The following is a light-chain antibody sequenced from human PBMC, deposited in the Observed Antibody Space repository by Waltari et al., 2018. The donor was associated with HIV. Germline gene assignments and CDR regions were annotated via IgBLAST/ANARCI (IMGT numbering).Light chain of an antibody. Sequence: QSALTQPASVSGSPGQSITMSCTGTSSDVGSYNLVSWYQQHPGKAPKLIIYEVNKRPPVITHRFSGFKSGNTASLTITGLQAEDEADYHCCSYAIGGTFVFGGGTKVTVL. V-gene: IGLV2-23*02. CDR2: EVN. CDR3: CSYAIGGTFV. CDR1: SSDVGSYNL. J-gene: IGLJ2*01.